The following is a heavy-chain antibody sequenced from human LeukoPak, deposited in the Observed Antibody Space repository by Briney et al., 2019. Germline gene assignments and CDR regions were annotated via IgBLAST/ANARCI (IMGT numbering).Heavy chain of an antibody. CDR2: ISYDGSNK. CDR1: GFTFSSYA. D-gene: IGHD2-21*02. J-gene: IGHJ4*02. V-gene: IGHV3-30-3*01. CDR3: ARTYCGGDCYTYYFDY. Sequence: GGSLRLSCAASGFTFSSYAMHWVRQAPGKGLEGVAVISYDGSNKYYADSVKGRFTISRDNAKNSLYLQMNSLRAEDTAVYYCARTYCGGDCYTYYFDYWGQGTLVTVSS.